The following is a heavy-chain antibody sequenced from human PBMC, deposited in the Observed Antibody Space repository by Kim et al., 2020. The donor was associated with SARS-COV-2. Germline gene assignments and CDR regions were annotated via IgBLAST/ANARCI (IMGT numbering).Heavy chain of an antibody. Sequence: SQTLSLTCAISGDRVSSNSAAWNWLRQSPSRGLEWLGRTYYRSKWYNDYAVSVKSRITINPDTSKNQFSLQLNSVTPEDTAVYYCARGMGGGQWLVAEYFQHWGQGTLVTVSS. J-gene: IGHJ1*01. CDR2: TYYRSKWYN. D-gene: IGHD6-19*01. CDR1: GDRVSSNSAA. V-gene: IGHV6-1*01. CDR3: ARGMGGGQWLVAEYFQH.